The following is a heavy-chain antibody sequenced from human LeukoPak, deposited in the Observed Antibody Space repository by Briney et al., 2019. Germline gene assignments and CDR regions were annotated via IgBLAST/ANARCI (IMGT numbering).Heavy chain of an antibody. Sequence: SETPSLTCAVSGGSISTIGSYWTWIRQPPGQGLEWIGTIYNFAVAHRGSYYSPSLRSRFTMFEDTSKNQFSLKVTSVTAADTAMYYCARHFSGGYHRINSFDVWGQNPSDTVSS. CDR3: ARHFSGGYHRINSFDV. CDR2: IYNFAVAHRGS. CDR1: GGSISTIGSY. J-gene: IGHJ3*01. D-gene: IGHD2-15*01. V-gene: IGHV4-39*01.